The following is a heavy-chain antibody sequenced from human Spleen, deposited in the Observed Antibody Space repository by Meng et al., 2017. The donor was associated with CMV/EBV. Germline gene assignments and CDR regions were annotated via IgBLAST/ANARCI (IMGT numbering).Heavy chain of an antibody. CDR3: ARGSGSDSSGYPIDY. CDR2: ISAYNGNT. Sequence: SGYTFISYGISWVRQAPGQGLAWMGWISAYNGNTNYAQKLQGRVTMTTDTSTSTAYMELRSLRSDDTAVYYCARGSGSDSSGYPIDYWGQGTLVTVSS. V-gene: IGHV1-18*01. J-gene: IGHJ4*02. CDR1: GYTFISYG. D-gene: IGHD3-22*01.